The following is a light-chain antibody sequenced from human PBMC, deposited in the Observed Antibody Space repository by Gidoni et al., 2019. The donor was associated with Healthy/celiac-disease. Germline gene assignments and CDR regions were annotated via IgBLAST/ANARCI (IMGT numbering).Light chain of an antibody. J-gene: IGKJ4*01. Sequence: DIVMTQSPDSLAESMGERATINCKSSQSVLYRSNKKNYLAWYLQKPGQPPKLLIYLASTREAGVPDRFSGSVSGSDFTLTISSLQSEDVAFYYCQPYSRTPPTFGGGTKVEIK. CDR1: QSVLYRSNKKNY. CDR3: QPYSRTPPT. CDR2: LAS. V-gene: IGKV4-1*01.